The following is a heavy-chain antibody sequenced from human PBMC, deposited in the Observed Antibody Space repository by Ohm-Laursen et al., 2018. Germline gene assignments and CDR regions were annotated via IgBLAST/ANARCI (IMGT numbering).Heavy chain of an antibody. V-gene: IGHV3-30*03. D-gene: IGHD6-19*01. CDR1: GFTFSSYA. Sequence: SLRLSCAATGFTFSSYAMHWVRQAPGKGLEWVALISFDGSKEYYADSVKGRFAISRDNAKNTLYLQMNSLRAEDTAVYYCAREELESSGWDDWGQGTLVTVSS. J-gene: IGHJ4*02. CDR3: AREELESSGWDD. CDR2: ISFDGSKE.